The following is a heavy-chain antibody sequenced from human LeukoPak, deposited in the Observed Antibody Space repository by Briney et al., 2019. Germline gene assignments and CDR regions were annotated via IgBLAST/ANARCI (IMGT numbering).Heavy chain of an antibody. Sequence: PSETLSLTCAVPGYSLGKNYYWGWIRQSPGKGLEWIGRIYGRGSTSYNPSLKNRVTMSVDTSKNQFSLQLTSVTAADTAVYYCARYDSRGSASTKFDYWGQGILVTISS. CDR1: GYSLGKNYY. CDR2: IYGRGST. CDR3: ARYDSRGSASTKFDY. J-gene: IGHJ4*02. D-gene: IGHD3-16*01. V-gene: IGHV4-38-2*01.